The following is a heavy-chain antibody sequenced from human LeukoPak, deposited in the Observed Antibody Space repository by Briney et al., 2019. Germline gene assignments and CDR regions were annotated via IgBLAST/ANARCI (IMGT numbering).Heavy chain of an antibody. D-gene: IGHD3-22*01. V-gene: IGHV1-2*06. CDR3: AGEDNSSGYRPLDI. J-gene: IGHJ3*02. CDR2: INPNNGGT. Sequence: ASVKVSCTASGYTFSGYYIHWVRQAPGQGLEWMGRINPNNGGTNYAQKFQGRVTMTRDMSMSTAYMELSRLRSDDTAVYYCAGEDNSSGYRPLDIWGQGTMVTVPS. CDR1: GYTFSGYY.